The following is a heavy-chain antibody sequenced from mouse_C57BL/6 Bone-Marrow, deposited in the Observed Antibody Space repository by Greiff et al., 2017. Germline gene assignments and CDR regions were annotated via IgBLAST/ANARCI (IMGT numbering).Heavy chain of an antibody. V-gene: IGHV3-6*01. CDR1: GYSITSGYY. CDR3: ARRYYQLHGDY. D-gene: IGHD1-1*01. J-gene: IGHJ4*01. CDR2: ISYDGSN. Sequence: EVKLMESGPGLVKPSQSLSLTCSVTGYSITSGYYWNWIRQFPGNKLEWMGYISYDGSNNYNPSLKNRISITRDTSKNQFFLKLNSVTTEDTATYYGARRYYQLHGDYWGQGTSVTVSS.